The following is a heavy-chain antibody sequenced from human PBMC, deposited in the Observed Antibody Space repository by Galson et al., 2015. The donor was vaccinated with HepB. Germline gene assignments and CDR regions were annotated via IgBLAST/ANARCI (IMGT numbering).Heavy chain of an antibody. CDR3: AKQRLIYCSSTSCYGSSGYFDL. Sequence: SLRLSCAASGFTFSSYAMSWVRQAPGKGLEWVSAISGSGGSTYYADSVKGRFTISRDNSKNTLYLQMNSLRAEDTAVYYCAKQRLIYCSSTSCYGSSGYFDLWGRGSLVTVSS. J-gene: IGHJ2*01. CDR1: GFTFSSYA. CDR2: ISGSGGST. V-gene: IGHV3-23*01. D-gene: IGHD2-2*01.